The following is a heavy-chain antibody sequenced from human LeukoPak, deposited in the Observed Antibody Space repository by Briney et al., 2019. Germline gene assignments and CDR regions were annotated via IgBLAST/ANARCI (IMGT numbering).Heavy chain of an antibody. CDR2: ISYDGSNK. CDR3: AKSVNSSSCFDY. J-gene: IGHJ4*02. D-gene: IGHD6-6*01. V-gene: IGHV3-30*04. Sequence: PGGSLRLSCAASGFTFSSYAMHWVRQAPGKGLEWVAVISYDGSNKYYADSVKGRFTISRDNSKNTLYLQMNSLRAEDTAVYYCAKSVNSSSCFDYWGQGTLVTVSS. CDR1: GFTFSSYA.